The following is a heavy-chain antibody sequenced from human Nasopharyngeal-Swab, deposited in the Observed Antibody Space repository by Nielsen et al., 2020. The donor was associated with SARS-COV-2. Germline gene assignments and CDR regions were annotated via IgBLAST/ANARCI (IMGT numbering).Heavy chain of an antibody. J-gene: IGHJ6*02. CDR1: GYTFTSHY. V-gene: IGHV1-46*01. CDR2: INPGAGST. Sequence: ASVKVSCKASGYTFTSHYMHWVRQAPGQGLEWMGIINPGAGSTGYAQKFQGRATMTRDTSTSTVYMELRSLRSEDTAVYYCARDVGKPDMCCPRRDYGMDVWGQGTTVTVSS. D-gene: IGHD1-26*01. CDR3: ARDVGKPDMCCPRRDYGMDV.